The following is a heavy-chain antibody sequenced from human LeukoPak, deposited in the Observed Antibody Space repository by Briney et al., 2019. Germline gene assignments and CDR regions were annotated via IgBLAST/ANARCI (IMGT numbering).Heavy chain of an antibody. CDR1: GGSISSSSYY. D-gene: IGHD5-24*01. J-gene: IGHJ6*03. CDR3: ARVSRRDGYNSHYCYYYMDV. V-gene: IGHV4-39*07. CDR2: IYYSGGT. Sequence: KPSETLSLTCTVSGGSISSSSYYWGWIRQPPGKGLEWIGSIYYSGGTNYNPSLKSRVTISVDTSKNQFSPKLSSVTAADTAVYYCARVSRRDGYNSHYCYYYMDVWGKGTTVTVSS.